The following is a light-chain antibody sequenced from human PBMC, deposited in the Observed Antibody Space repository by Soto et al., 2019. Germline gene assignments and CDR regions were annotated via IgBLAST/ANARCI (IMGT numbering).Light chain of an antibody. J-gene: IGKJ1*01. CDR2: ETS. CDR3: QQYGNSPT. Sequence: EIVLTQSPSTLSLSPGERATLSCRASQSVSSYLACYQQKPGQDPRLLIYETSSRTTGTPDRFSGGGSGTDFTLTISRLEPEDFAVYYCQQYGNSPTFGPGTKVDI. V-gene: IGKV3-20*01. CDR1: QSVSSY.